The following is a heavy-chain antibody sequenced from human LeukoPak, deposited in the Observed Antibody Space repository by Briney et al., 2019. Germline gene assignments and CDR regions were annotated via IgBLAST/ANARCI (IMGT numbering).Heavy chain of an antibody. CDR1: GYSISSGYY. D-gene: IGHD4-17*01. Sequence: PSETLSLTCTVPGYSISSGYYWGWIRQPPGKGLEWIGSIYHSGSTYYNPSLKSRVTISVDTSKNQFSLKLSSVTAADTAVYYCARGIGGYGDSPGYWGQGTLVTVSS. J-gene: IGHJ4*02. V-gene: IGHV4-38-2*02. CDR3: ARGIGGYGDSPGY. CDR2: IYHSGST.